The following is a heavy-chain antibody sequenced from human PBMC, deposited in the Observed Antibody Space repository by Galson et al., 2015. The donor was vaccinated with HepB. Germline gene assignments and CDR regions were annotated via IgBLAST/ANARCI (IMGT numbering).Heavy chain of an antibody. V-gene: IGHV3-7*05. CDR1: GFISSMYW. Sequence: SLRLSCAASGFISSMYWMNWVRQAPGKGLEWVANIKEDGSEKNYVDSVKGRFTISRDNAKNSLYLQMNSLRAEDTAVYYCARVKRGEWYSYYYYGMDVWGQGTTLTVSS. D-gene: IGHD3-10*01. CDR2: IKEDGSEK. J-gene: IGHJ6*02. CDR3: ARVKRGEWYSYYYYGMDV.